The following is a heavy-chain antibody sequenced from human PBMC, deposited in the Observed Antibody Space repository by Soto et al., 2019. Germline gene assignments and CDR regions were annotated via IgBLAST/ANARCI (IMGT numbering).Heavy chain of an antibody. CDR1: GGSISSGGYS. D-gene: IGHD6-13*01. V-gene: IGHV4-30-2*01. Sequence: SETLSLTCAVSGGSISSGGYSWSWIRQPPGKGLEWIGYIYHSGSTYYNPSLKSRVTISVDTSKNQFSLKLSSVTAADTAVYYCARVVAAAHYFDYWGQGTLVTVSS. J-gene: IGHJ4*02. CDR3: ARVVAAAHYFDY. CDR2: IYHSGST.